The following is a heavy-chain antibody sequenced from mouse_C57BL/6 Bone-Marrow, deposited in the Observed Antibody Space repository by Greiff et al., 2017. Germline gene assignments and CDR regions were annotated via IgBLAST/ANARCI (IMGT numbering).Heavy chain of an antibody. Sequence: EVKLVESGEGLVKPGGSLKLSCTASGFTFSSYAMSWVRQTPEERLEWVAYISSGGHYIYYADTVKGRFTISRDNARNTLYLQMSSLKSEDTAMYYCTRGGDYGQGFDYWGQGTTLTVSS. CDR1: GFTFSSYA. CDR3: TRGGDYGQGFDY. V-gene: IGHV5-9-1*02. D-gene: IGHD1-1*01. J-gene: IGHJ2*01. CDR2: ISSGGHYI.